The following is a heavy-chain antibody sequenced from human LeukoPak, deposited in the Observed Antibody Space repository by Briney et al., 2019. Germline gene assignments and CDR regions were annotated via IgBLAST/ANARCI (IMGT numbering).Heavy chain of an antibody. Sequence: GGSLRLSCAASGFTFNSYAMSWVRQAPEKGLEWVATISGSGGGTYYADSVKGRFTISRDESKNTLYLQMNSLRAEDTAVYYCAKDLGRYRNNYFDYWGQGTLVTVSS. CDR3: AKDLGRYRNNYFDY. J-gene: IGHJ4*02. V-gene: IGHV3-23*01. CDR2: ISGSGGGT. CDR1: GFTFNSYA. D-gene: IGHD1-26*01.